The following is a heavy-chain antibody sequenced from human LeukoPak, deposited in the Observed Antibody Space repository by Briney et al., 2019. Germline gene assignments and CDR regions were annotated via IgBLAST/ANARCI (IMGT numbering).Heavy chain of an antibody. J-gene: IGHJ4*02. CDR3: ARGNVLQGFDY. V-gene: IGHV1-2*02. CDR2: INPNSRGP. Sequence: ASVKVSCKSSGYTFTDYYMHWVRQAPGQGLEWMGWINPNSRGPNYAQKFQGRVTMTRDTSISTAFMELTSLRSDDTAVYYCARGNVLQGFDYWGQGTLVTVSS. CDR1: GYTFTDYY. D-gene: IGHD3-16*01.